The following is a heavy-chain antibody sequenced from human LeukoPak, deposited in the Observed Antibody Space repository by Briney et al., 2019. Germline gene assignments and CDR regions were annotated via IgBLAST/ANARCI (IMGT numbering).Heavy chain of an antibody. V-gene: IGHV3-30*03. D-gene: IGHD1-26*01. J-gene: IGHJ5*02. Sequence: TGGSLRLSCAASGFTFSSYWMHWVRQAPGKGLEWVAVVSYDGSNKYYADSVKGRFTISRDNAKNSLYLQMNSLRAEDTAVYYCATDGSRGSSQYNWFDPWGQGTLVTVSS. CDR1: GFTFSSYW. CDR2: VSYDGSNK. CDR3: ATDGSRGSSQYNWFDP.